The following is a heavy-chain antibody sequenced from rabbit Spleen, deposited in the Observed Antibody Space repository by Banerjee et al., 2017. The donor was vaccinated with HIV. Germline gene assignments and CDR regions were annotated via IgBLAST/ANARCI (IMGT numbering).Heavy chain of an antibody. CDR2: IDAGSYGST. V-gene: IGHV1S45*01. CDR3: ARDPAGREDFNL. CDR1: GFSFSDRDV. J-gene: IGHJ4*01. Sequence: QEQVEESGGGLVKPGGSLTLTCKASGFSFSDRDVMCWVRQAPGKGLEWIACIDAGSYGSTYYASWAKGRFTISKTSSTTVSLQMTSLTVADTATYFCARDPAGREDFNLWGPGTLVTVS. D-gene: IGHD4-1*01.